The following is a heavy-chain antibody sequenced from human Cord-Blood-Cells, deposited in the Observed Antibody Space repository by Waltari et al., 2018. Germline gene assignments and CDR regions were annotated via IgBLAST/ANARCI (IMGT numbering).Heavy chain of an antibody. V-gene: IGHV1-2*04. CDR3: AATRIAAAGNDYYGMDV. Sequence: QVQLVQSGAEVKKPGASVKVSCTASGYTFTGYYMHWVRQAPGQGLEWMGWINPNSGGTNYAQKFQGWVTMTRDTSISTAYMELSRLRSDDTAVYYCAATRIAAAGNDYYGMDVWGQGTTVTVSS. CDR1: GYTFTGYY. D-gene: IGHD6-13*01. J-gene: IGHJ6*02. CDR2: INPNSGGT.